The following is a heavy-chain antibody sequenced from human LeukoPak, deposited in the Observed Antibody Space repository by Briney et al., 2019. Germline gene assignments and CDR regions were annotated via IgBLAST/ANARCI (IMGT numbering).Heavy chain of an antibody. Sequence: ASVKVSCKASGNTFTSYGISWVRQAPGQGLEWMGWISTYNGNTNYAQKLQGRVTMTTDTSTSTAYMELRSLRSDDTAVYYCASPVVVVTAALAFDIWGQGTMVTVSS. CDR1: GNTFTSYG. CDR3: ASPVVVVTAALAFDI. CDR2: ISTYNGNT. J-gene: IGHJ3*02. V-gene: IGHV1-18*01. D-gene: IGHD2-21*02.